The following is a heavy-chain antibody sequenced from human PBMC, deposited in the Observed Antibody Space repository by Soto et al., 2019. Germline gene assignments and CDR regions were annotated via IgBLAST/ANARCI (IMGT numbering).Heavy chain of an antibody. V-gene: IGHV3-74*01. D-gene: IGHD3-10*01. CDR2: IDNAGTDS. CDR3: ARGWFGPDV. CDR1: GFTLSGRS. Sequence: EVQLVESGGGLVQPGGSLRLSCAASGFTLSGRSMHWVRQAPGKGLVWVSGIDNAGTDSTYADSVKGRFTSSRDNAKNMLYLQMNRRRVEDTAVYYCARGWFGPDVWGKGTTVTVSS. J-gene: IGHJ6*04.